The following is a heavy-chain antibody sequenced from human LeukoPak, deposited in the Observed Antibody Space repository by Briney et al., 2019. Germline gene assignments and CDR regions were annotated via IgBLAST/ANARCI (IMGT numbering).Heavy chain of an antibody. Sequence: GSLRLSCAASGFTFSSYWMSWVRQPPGKGLEWIGEINHSGSTNYNPSLKSRVTISVDTSKNQFSLKLSSVTAADTAVYYCARSCHSSGWYAYYYYYMDVWGKGTTVTVSS. V-gene: IGHV4-34*01. D-gene: IGHD6-19*01. CDR3: ARSCHSSGWYAYYYYYMDV. CDR1: GFTFSSYW. CDR2: INHSGST. J-gene: IGHJ6*03.